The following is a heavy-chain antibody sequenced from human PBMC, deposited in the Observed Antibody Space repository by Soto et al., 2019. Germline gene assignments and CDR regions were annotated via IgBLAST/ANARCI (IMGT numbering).Heavy chain of an antibody. J-gene: IGHJ4*02. V-gene: IGHV3-33*01. CDR2: IWYDGSNK. Sequence: QVQLVESGGGVVQPGRSLRLFCAASGFTFSSYGMHWVRQAPGKGLEWVAVIWYDGSNKYYADSVKGRFTISRDNSKNTLYLQMNSLRAEDTAVYYCARPSGGSWSSFDYWGQGTLVTVSS. D-gene: IGHD1-26*01. CDR1: GFTFSSYG. CDR3: ARPSGGSWSSFDY.